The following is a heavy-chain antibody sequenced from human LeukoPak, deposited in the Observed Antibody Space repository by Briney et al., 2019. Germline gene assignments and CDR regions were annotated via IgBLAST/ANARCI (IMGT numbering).Heavy chain of an antibody. CDR2: IYYSGST. Sequence: PSETLSLTCTVSGGSFSSSNSYWGWIRQPPGKGLEWIGSIYYSGSTYYNPSLKSRVTISVDTSKNQFSLNLSSVTAADTAVYYCATYDSGSGRFDPWGQGTLVTVSS. CDR1: GGSFSSSNSY. CDR3: ATYDSGSGRFDP. J-gene: IGHJ5*02. V-gene: IGHV4-39*01. D-gene: IGHD3-10*01.